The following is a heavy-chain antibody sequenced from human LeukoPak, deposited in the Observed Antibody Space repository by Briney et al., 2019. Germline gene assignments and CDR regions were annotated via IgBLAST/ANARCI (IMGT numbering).Heavy chain of an antibody. D-gene: IGHD1-14*01. CDR3: ARAYIRGKNSDAFDI. J-gene: IGHJ3*02. CDR2: VYYSGST. CDR1: GGSISSSHYY. V-gene: IGHV4-39*07. Sequence: SETLSLTCSVSGGSISSSHYYWGWIRQPPGKGLQWIGSVYYSGSTYYSPSLKSRVTISVDTSKNQFSLKLSSVTAADTAVYYCARAYIRGKNSDAFDIWGQGTMVTVSS.